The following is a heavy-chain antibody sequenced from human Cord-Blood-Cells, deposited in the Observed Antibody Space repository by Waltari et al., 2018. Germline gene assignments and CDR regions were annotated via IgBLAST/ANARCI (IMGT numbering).Heavy chain of an antibody. V-gene: IGHV1-24*01. Sequence: QVQLVQSGAEVKKPGASVKVSCKVSGSTLTELSMHWVRQAPGKGLEWMGDVDHEDGETIYAQKFHGRVTMTEDTSTDTAYMELSSLRSEDTAVYYCATVVLQRGSYAFDIWGQGTMVTVSS. D-gene: IGHD1-26*01. J-gene: IGHJ3*02. CDR1: GSTLTELS. CDR3: ATVVLQRGSYAFDI. CDR2: VDHEDGET.